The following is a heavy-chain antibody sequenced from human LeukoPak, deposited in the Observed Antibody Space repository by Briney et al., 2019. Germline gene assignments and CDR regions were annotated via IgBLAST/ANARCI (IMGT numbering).Heavy chain of an antibody. J-gene: IGHJ4*02. CDR2: INHSGST. D-gene: IGHD6-13*01. Sequence: SETLSLTCTVSGGSISSYYWSWIRQPPGKGLEWIGEINHSGSTNYNPSLKSRVTISVDTSKNQFSLKLSSVTAADTAVYYCARGEDSSSWYVDYWGQGTLVTVSS. CDR1: GGSISSYY. V-gene: IGHV4-34*01. CDR3: ARGEDSSSWYVDY.